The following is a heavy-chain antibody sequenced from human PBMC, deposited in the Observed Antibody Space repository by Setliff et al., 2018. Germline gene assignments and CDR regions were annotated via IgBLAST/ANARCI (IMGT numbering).Heavy chain of an antibody. V-gene: IGHV1-18*01. Sequence: ASVKVSCKASGGTFSNYAVNWVRQVPGQGFEWMGWISPYNGDANYAQKFQGRVTMTTDTSTGTAYMELRTLSSDDTAVYYCTRGRGPRVVVAVPLDFWGQGTLVTVSS. D-gene: IGHD2-15*01. J-gene: IGHJ4*02. CDR1: GGTFSNYA. CDR2: ISPYNGDA. CDR3: TRGRGPRVVVAVPLDF.